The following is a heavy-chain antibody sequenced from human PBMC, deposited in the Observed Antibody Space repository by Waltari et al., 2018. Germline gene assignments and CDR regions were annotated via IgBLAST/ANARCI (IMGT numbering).Heavy chain of an antibody. CDR1: GYTFTGYY. V-gene: IGHV1-2*06. Sequence: QVQLVQSGAEVKKPGASVKVSCKASGYTFTGYYMHWVRQAPGQGLEWMGRINPNSGGTNYAQKFQGRVTMTRDTSISTAYMELSRLRSDDTAVYYCARDKVLNWQANNRYYDILTGRYYYYGMDVWGQGTTVTVSS. CDR3: ARDKVLNWQANNRYYDILTGRYYYYGMDV. CDR2: INPNSGGT. J-gene: IGHJ6*02. D-gene: IGHD3-9*01.